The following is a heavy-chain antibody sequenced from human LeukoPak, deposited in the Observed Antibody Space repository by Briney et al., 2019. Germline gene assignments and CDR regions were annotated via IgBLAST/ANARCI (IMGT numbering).Heavy chain of an antibody. J-gene: IGHJ4*02. CDR2: IKNDGSST. Sequence: GGSLRLSCAASGFTFSGYWTHWVRQAPGKGLVWVSRIKNDGSSTSYADSVKGRFAISRDNAKNTLYLQMNSLRAEDTAVYYCAREYIAASVANWGQGTLVTVSS. D-gene: IGHD6-13*01. V-gene: IGHV3-74*01. CDR3: AREYIAASVAN. CDR1: GFTFSGYW.